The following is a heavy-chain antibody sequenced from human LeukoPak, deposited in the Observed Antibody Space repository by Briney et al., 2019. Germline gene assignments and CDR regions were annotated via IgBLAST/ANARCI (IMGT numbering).Heavy chain of an antibody. CDR3: ARDLVVVVAATEGQFDY. D-gene: IGHD2-15*01. V-gene: IGHV1-2*02. Sequence: ASVKVSCKASGYTFTGYYMYWVRQAPGQGLEWMGWINPNSGVTNYAQKFQGRVTMTRDTSISTAYMELSRLRSDDTAVYYCARDLVVVVAATEGQFDYWGQGTLVTVSS. CDR2: INPNSGVT. J-gene: IGHJ4*02. CDR1: GYTFTGYY.